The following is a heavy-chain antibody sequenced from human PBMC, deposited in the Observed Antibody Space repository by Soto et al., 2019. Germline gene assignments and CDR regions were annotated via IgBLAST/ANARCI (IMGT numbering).Heavy chain of an antibody. J-gene: IGHJ5*02. CDR3: TRDRHTLAAAGHALYNWFDP. Sequence: ASVKVSCKASGYTFTSYAMHWVRQAPGQRLEWMGWINAGNGNTKYSQKFQGRVIITRDTSASTAYMDLSSLRSEDTAVYYCTRDRHTLAAAGHALYNWFDPWGQGTLVTVSS. V-gene: IGHV1-3*01. CDR1: GYTFTSYA. CDR2: INAGNGNT. D-gene: IGHD6-13*01.